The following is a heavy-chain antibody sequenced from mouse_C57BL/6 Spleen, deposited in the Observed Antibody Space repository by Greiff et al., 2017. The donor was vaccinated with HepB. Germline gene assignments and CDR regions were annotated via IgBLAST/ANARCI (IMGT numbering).Heavy chain of an antibody. CDR1: GFTFSSYA. V-gene: IGHV5-4*01. CDR2: ISDGGSYT. J-gene: IGHJ3*01. D-gene: IGHD2-4*01. Sequence: EVKLVESGGGLVKPGGSLKLSCAASGFTFSSYAMSWVRQTPEKRLEWVATISDGGSYTYYPDNVKGRFTISRDNAKNNLYLQMSHLKSEDTAMYYCARDSRDYYWGQGTLVTVSA. CDR3: ARDSRDYY.